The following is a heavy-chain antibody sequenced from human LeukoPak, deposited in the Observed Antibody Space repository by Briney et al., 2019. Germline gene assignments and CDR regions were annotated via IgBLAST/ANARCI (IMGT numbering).Heavy chain of an antibody. V-gene: IGHV3-30*03. D-gene: IGHD2-15*01. J-gene: IGHJ4*02. Sequence: PGGSLRLSCAASGFTFSSYGMHWVRQAPGKGLEWVAVISYDGSNKYYADSVKGRFTISRDNSKNTLYLQMNSLRAEDTAVYYCARERSCSGGSCYYVGYFDYWGQGTLVTVSS. CDR3: ARERSCSGGSCYYVGYFDY. CDR1: GFTFSSYG. CDR2: ISYDGSNK.